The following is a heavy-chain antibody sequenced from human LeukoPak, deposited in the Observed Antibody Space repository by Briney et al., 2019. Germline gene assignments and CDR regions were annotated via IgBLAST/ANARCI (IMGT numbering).Heavy chain of an antibody. V-gene: IGHV3-53*01. J-gene: IGHJ3*02. D-gene: IGHD2-21*02. CDR3: ARELLAYCGGDCYPIAFDI. CDR1: GFTVSDTY. Sequence: GGSLRLSCAASGFTVSDTYMSWVRQAPGKGLEWVSTVHSDGSTYYADSVRGRFTISRDNSKNMLYLQMNSLRVEDTAVYYCARELLAYCGGDCYPIAFDIWGQGTMVTVSS. CDR2: VHSDGST.